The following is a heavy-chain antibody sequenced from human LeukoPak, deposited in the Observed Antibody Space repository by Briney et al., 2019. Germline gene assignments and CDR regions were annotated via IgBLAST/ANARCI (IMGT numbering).Heavy chain of an antibody. Sequence: ASVKVSCKASGYTFTSYGISWVRQAPGQGLEWMGWISAYNGNTNYAQKLQGRVTMTTDTSTSTAYMELRSLRSDDTAVYYCAGAPYYDILVGYYFDYWGQGTLVTVSS. CDR2: ISAYNGNT. D-gene: IGHD3-9*01. V-gene: IGHV1-18*01. CDR1: GYTFTSYG. J-gene: IGHJ4*02. CDR3: AGAPYYDILVGYYFDY.